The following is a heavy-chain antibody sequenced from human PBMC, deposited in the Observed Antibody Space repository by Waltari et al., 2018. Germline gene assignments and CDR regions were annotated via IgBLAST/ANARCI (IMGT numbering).Heavy chain of an antibody. J-gene: IGHJ3*02. CDR1: GYTFTGYY. D-gene: IGHD2-8*01. V-gene: IGHV1-2*06. CDR3: ASLYCTNGVCYTDDAFDI. Sequence: QVQLVQSGAEVKKPGASVKVSCKASGYTFTGYYMPWVRQAPGQGLEWMGRINPNSGGTNYAQKFQGRVTMTRDTSISTAYMELSRLRSDDTAVYYCASLYCTNGVCYTDDAFDIWGQGTMVTVSS. CDR2: INPNSGGT.